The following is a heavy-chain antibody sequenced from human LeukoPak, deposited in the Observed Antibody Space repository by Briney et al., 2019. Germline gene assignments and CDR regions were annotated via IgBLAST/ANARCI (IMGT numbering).Heavy chain of an antibody. Sequence: AGGSLRLSCAASGFTFSNYWMGWVRQAPGKGLEWVANIKQDGSEKYYVDSVKGRFTISRDNTKSSLYLQMNSLRDEDTAVYYCALGEWLQPFDYWGQGTLVTVSS. V-gene: IGHV3-7*01. D-gene: IGHD3-16*01. CDR1: GFTFSNYW. CDR3: ALGEWLQPFDY. CDR2: IKQDGSEK. J-gene: IGHJ4*02.